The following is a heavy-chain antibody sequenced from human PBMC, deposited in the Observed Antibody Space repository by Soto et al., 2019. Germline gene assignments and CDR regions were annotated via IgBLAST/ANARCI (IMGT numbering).Heavy chain of an antibody. CDR1: GGTFSSYA. J-gene: IGHJ5*02. D-gene: IGHD2-15*01. Sequence: GASVKVSCKASGGTFSSYAISWVRRAPGQGLEWMGGIIPIFGTANYAQKFQGRVTITADESTSTAYMELSSLRSEDTAVYYCARGSFSVVVVAATLSWFDPWGQGTLVTVSS. CDR3: ARGSFSVVVVAATLSWFDP. CDR2: IIPIFGTA. V-gene: IGHV1-69*13.